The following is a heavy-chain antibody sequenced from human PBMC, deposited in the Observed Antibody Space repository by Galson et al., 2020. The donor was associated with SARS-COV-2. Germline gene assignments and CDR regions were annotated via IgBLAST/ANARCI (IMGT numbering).Heavy chain of an antibody. Sequence: GESLKISCAASGFTFSDHAMHWVRQAPGKGLEWVAQIFFDGSAKYYGDSVRGRFTISRDSSKNTVYLQMNNLRVDDTAVYYCARDGQSSRGWAFDYWGQGTLRTVSS. CDR1: GFTFSDHA. CDR3: ARDGQSSRGWAFDY. V-gene: IGHV3-33*01. CDR2: IFFDGSAK. J-gene: IGHJ4*02. D-gene: IGHD6-19*01.